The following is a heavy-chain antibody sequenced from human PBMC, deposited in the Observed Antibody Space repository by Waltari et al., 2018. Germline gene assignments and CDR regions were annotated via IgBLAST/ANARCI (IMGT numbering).Heavy chain of an antibody. CDR2: IRQDGSEK. CDR1: GFTFSSYW. J-gene: IGHJ4*02. Sequence: ETHLVESGGGLVQPGGSLRLSCAASGFTFSSYWMTWVSQAPGKGLEWVANIRQDGSEKYYVDSVKGRFTISRDNAKNSLYLQMNSLKADDTAVYYCARSSSTEFDSWGQGTLVTVSS. D-gene: IGHD2-2*01. CDR3: ARSSSTEFDS. V-gene: IGHV3-7*01.